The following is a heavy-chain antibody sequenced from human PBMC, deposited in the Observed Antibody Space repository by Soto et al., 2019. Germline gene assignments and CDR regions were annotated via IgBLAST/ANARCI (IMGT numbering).Heavy chain of an antibody. CDR1: GGSISSSSYY. Sequence: QLQLQESGPGLVKPSETLSLTCTVSGGSISSSSYYWGWIRQPPGKGLEWIGSIYYSGSTYYNPSLTSRVTISVDTSKNQFSLKLSSVTAADTAVYYCARLAVVPAALDYWGQGTLVTVSS. CDR2: IYYSGST. J-gene: IGHJ4*02. V-gene: IGHV4-39*01. D-gene: IGHD2-2*01. CDR3: ARLAVVPAALDY.